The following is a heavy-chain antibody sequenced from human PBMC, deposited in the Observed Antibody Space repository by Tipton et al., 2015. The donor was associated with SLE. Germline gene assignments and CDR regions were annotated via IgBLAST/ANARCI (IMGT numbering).Heavy chain of an antibody. Sequence: SLRLSCALYDGSFSGYYWNWIRQPPGKGLEWVSAISGSGITTYYADSVKGRFTISRDNSKNTLYLQMNSLRAEDTAVYYCAREEFVGSGWYDYWGQGTLVTVSP. D-gene: IGHD6-19*01. CDR1: DGSFSGYY. V-gene: IGHV3-23*01. CDR2: ISGSGITT. CDR3: AREEFVGSGWYDY. J-gene: IGHJ4*02.